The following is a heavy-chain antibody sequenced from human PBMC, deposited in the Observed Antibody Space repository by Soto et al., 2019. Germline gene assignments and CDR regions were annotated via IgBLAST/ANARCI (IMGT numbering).Heavy chain of an antibody. CDR1: GYTFTSYG. J-gene: IGHJ4*02. V-gene: IGHV1-18*01. CDR3: ARWRYGDY. CDR2: ISAHNGKT. D-gene: IGHD1-1*01. Sequence: QVHLVQSGAEVKKPGASVKVSCKASGYTFTSYGITWVRQAPGQGLERMGWISAHNGKTDYAQKLQGRVIVTRDTSTSTAYMERRSLRSDDTAVYYCARWRYGDYWGQGALVTVSS.